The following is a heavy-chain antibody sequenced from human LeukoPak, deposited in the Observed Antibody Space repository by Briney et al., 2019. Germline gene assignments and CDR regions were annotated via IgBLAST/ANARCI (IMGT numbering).Heavy chain of an antibody. D-gene: IGHD2-8*01. CDR1: GFTFSNAW. V-gene: IGHV3-15*01. CDR2: IKSKTDGGTT. J-gene: IGHJ5*02. CDR3: TTSGRYCTNGVCYLFDP. Sequence: PGGSLRLSCAASGFTFSNAWMSWVRQAPGKGLEWVGRIKSKTDGGTTDYAAPVKGRFTISRDDSKNTLYLQMNSLKTEDTAVYYCTTSGRYCTNGVCYLFDPWGQGTLVTVSS.